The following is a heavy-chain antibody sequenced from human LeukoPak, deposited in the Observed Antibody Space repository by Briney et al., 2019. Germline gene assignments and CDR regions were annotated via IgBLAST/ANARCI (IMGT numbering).Heavy chain of an antibody. Sequence: GGSLRLSCAASGFTFSSYAMHWVRQAPGKGLEWVSAMSGSGDSIYYADSVKGRFTISRDNSKSTLYLQMNSLRAEDTAVYYCAKDRSTLRTFNDYWGQGTLVTVSS. J-gene: IGHJ4*02. CDR2: MSGSGDSI. CDR1: GFTFSSYA. V-gene: IGHV3-23*01. D-gene: IGHD1-14*01. CDR3: AKDRSTLRTFNDY.